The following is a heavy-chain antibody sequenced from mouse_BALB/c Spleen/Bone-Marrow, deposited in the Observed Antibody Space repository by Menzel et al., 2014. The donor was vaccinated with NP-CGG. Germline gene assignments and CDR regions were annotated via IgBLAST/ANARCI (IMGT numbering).Heavy chain of an antibody. CDR2: IYPYNGGT. D-gene: IGHD2-10*02. CDR1: GYTFTDYN. Sequence: DVKLQESGPELVKPGASVKISCKASGYTFTDYNMHWVKQSHGKSLEWIGYIYPYNGGTGYNQKFKSKATLAVDNSSSTAYTGLRSLTSEDSAVYYCTRREYGNYGYAMDYWGQGTSVTVSS. J-gene: IGHJ4*01. CDR3: TRREYGNYGYAMDY. V-gene: IGHV1S29*02.